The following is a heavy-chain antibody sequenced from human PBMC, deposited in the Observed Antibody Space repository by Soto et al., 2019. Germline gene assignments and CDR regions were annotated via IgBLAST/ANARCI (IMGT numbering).Heavy chain of an antibody. Sequence: PGGSLRLSCGASGFTVSGNYMSWVRQAPGKGLEWVSVIHSDGSTYYADSVKGRFTISRDNSKNTLYLQMSSLRAEDTAVYYCAREPTTVVERIDYWGQGTLVTVSS. CDR3: AREPTTVVERIDY. V-gene: IGHV3-66*01. CDR1: GFTVSGNY. D-gene: IGHD4-17*01. CDR2: IHSDGST. J-gene: IGHJ4*02.